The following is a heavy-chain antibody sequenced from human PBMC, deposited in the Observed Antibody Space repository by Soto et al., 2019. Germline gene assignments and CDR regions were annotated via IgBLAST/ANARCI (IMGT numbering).Heavy chain of an antibody. Sequence: QVQLQESGPGLVKPSQTLSLTCTVSGGSISSGDYHWSWIRQHPGKGLEWIGFISYSGTAYYNPSLKSLGTISVATSKNQFSLKVTSVTAADTAVYFCGSLIRNFDTLYFFDYWGQGILVTVS. J-gene: IGHJ4*02. CDR2: ISYSGTA. CDR1: GGSISSGDYH. CDR3: GSLIRNFDTLYFFDY. V-gene: IGHV4-31*01. D-gene: IGHD3-9*01.